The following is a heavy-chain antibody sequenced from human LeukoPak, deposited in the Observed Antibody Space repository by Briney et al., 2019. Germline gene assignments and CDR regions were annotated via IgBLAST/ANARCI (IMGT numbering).Heavy chain of an antibody. J-gene: IGHJ6*03. Sequence: GESLKISCKGSGYSFTSYWIGWVRQMPGKGLEWMGIIYPGDSDTRYSPSFQGQVTISADKSISTAYLQWSSLKASGTAMYYCARHVSWDGYYMDVWGKGTTVTVSS. D-gene: IGHD1-26*01. CDR2: IYPGDSDT. V-gene: IGHV5-51*01. CDR3: ARHVSWDGYYMDV. CDR1: GYSFTSYW.